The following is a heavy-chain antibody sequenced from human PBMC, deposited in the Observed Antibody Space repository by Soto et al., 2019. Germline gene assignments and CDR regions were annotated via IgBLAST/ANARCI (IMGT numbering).Heavy chain of an antibody. D-gene: IGHD1-26*01. J-gene: IGHJ4*02. Sequence: SVKVSCKASGGTFSSDVFSWVRQAPGQGPEWMGGIVSIFGTVNSAQKFQGRLTLTADQSTSTAYMELTSLRSEDTAVYYCARDGFSGSYYGYWGQGTQVTVSS. CDR1: GGTFSSDV. CDR3: ARDGFSGSYYGY. CDR2: IVSIFGTV. V-gene: IGHV1-69*13.